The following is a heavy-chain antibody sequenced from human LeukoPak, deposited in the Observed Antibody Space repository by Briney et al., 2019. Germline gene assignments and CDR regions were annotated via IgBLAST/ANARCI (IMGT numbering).Heavy chain of an antibody. CDR3: AREGGDYYGLDV. V-gene: IGHV3-21*01. Sequence: GGSLRLSCATSGFTFSSYSMNWVRQAPGKGLEWVSSISSRSSYIYYGDSVKGRFIISRDNVKNSLYLQMNSLRAEDTAVYYCAREGGDYYGLDVWGRGTTVTVSS. D-gene: IGHD2-15*01. CDR1: GFTFSSYS. J-gene: IGHJ6*02. CDR2: ISSRSSYI.